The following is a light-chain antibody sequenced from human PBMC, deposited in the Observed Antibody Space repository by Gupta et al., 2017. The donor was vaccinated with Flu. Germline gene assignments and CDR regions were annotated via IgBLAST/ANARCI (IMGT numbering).Light chain of an antibody. J-gene: IGLJ2*01. Sequence: QPALPQPASVSWSPGESIAISCTGTSSDIGGDNYGSWDQQHPGNAPKLMLFEVSRRPAGISDRFAGCRSGNTASLTISGLLAEDEAFYYCSSYTNANTVVVFGGGTKLTVL. CDR2: EVS. V-gene: IGLV2-14*01. CDR1: SSDIGGDNY. CDR3: SSYTNANTVVV.